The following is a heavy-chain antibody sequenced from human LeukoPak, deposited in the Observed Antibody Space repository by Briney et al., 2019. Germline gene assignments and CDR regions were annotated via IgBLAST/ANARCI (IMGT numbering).Heavy chain of an antibody. D-gene: IGHD3-3*01. J-gene: IGHJ4*02. CDR3: ARDRELKTYYDFWSGALSGYFDY. CDR1: GYTFTSYG. V-gene: IGHV1-18*01. Sequence: ASVKVSSKASGYTFTSYGISWVRQAPGQGLEWMGWISAYNGNTNYAQKLQGRVTMTTDTSTSTAYMELRSLRSDDTAVYYCARDRELKTYYDFWSGALSGYFDYWGQGTLVTVSS. CDR2: ISAYNGNT.